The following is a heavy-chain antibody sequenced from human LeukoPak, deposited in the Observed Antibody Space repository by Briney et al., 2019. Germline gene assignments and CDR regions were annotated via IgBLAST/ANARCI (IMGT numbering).Heavy chain of an antibody. D-gene: IGHD5-24*01. Sequence: SETLSLTCAVYGDSFSGFLWSWIRQTPGKGLEWIAEINHVGDTSLNPSPKGRVTISVDTAKNQFSLTVTSVAGADTGLYFCARGRRVPGVRRINWARSENYYYYYIDVWGKGTTVTVSS. CDR2: INHVGDT. V-gene: IGHV4-34*01. CDR1: GDSFSGFL. CDR3: ARGRRVPGVRRINWARSENYYYYYIDV. J-gene: IGHJ6*03.